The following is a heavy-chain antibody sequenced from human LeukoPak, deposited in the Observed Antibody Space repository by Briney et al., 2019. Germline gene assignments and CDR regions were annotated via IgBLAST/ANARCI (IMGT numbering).Heavy chain of an antibody. V-gene: IGHV3-23*01. J-gene: IGHJ5*02. CDR2: ISDSADST. D-gene: IGHD3-10*01. Sequence: GGSLRLSCEASEFTFSRSAMSWVRQAPGKGLEWVSAISDSADSTYYADSVKGRFTISRDNAKNSLYLQMNSLRAEDTALYHCARDLPPYGAGSYQRFDPWGQGTLVTVSS. CDR3: ARDLPPYGAGSYQRFDP. CDR1: EFTFSRSA.